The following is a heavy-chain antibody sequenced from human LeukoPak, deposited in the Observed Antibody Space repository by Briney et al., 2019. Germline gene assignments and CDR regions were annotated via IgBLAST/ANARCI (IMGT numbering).Heavy chain of an antibody. CDR3: ARTSYYYDSSGNYYYYYYMDV. CDR1: GYTFTGYY. CDR2: ISAYNGNT. D-gene: IGHD3-22*01. Sequence: ASVKVSCKASGYTFTGYYMHWVRQAPGQGLEWMGWISAYNGNTNYAQKLQGRVTMTTDTSTSTAYMELRSLRSDDTAVYYCARTSYYYDSSGNYYYYYYMDVWGKGTTVTVSS. J-gene: IGHJ6*03. V-gene: IGHV1-18*04.